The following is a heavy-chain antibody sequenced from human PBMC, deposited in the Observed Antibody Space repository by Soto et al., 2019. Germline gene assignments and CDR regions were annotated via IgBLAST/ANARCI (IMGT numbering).Heavy chain of an antibody. J-gene: IGHJ5*02. V-gene: IGHV3-23*01. CDR1: GFTFSSYA. Sequence: EVQLLESGGGLVQPGGSLRLSCAASGFTFSSYAMSWVRQAPGKGLEWVSAISGSGGSTYYADSVKGRFTISRDNSKNTLYLQMNSRRTEDTAVYYCAKDPRASTYTVEKDRSDPWGHGTLVTVST. CDR2: ISGSGGST. D-gene: IGHD4-17*01. CDR3: AKDPRASTYTVEKDRSDP.